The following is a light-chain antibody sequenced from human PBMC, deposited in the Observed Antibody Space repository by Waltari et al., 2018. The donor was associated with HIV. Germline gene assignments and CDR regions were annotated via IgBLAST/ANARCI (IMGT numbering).Light chain of an antibody. CDR1: SSNIGRHY. J-gene: IGLJ3*02. CDR3: ATRDGSLKV. Sequence: QSVLTQPPSASGTPGQGVTLSCVGDSSNIGRHYVYWYQQLPGTAPQVLIYRNNQRPSGVPDRFSGSKSGASASLTMSALRSADEAVYFCATRDGSLKVFGGGTKLTVL. CDR2: RNN. V-gene: IGLV1-47*01.